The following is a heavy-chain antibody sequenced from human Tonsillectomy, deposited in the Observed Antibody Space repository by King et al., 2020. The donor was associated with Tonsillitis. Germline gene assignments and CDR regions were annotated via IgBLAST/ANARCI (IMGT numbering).Heavy chain of an antibody. CDR2: FYPGDSDT. CDR1: GYSCSTYW. Sequence: VQLVQSGAEVKKPGESLKISCKCSGYSCSTYWSGWVRQMPGKGLEWMGMFYPGDSDTRYSLSFQGQVTIPADKSITTAYLQWSSLKASDTAMYYCARPTITGTTGFDYWGQGTLVTVSS. D-gene: IGHD1-20*01. V-gene: IGHV5-51*03. CDR3: ARPTITGTTGFDY. J-gene: IGHJ4*02.